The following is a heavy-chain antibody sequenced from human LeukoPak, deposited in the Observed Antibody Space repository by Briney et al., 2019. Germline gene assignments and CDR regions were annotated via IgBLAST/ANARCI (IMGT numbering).Heavy chain of an antibody. V-gene: IGHV3-30*02. CDR1: GFTYSHNG. CDR3: ARGPSGYHNT. CDR2: IRYDGSNK. J-gene: IGHJ4*02. D-gene: IGHD5-12*01. Sequence: GGSLRLSCVASGFTYSHNGMHWVRQAPGKGLEWVAFIRYDGSNKYYADSVKGRFTISRDNSKNTLYLQMNSLRTEDTAVYYCARGPSGYHNTGGQGTLVTVSS.